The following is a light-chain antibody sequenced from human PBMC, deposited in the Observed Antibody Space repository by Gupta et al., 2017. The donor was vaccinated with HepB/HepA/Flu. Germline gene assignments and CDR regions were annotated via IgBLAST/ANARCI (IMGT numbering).Light chain of an antibody. Sequence: QSALIQPASVSGSPGKSITIACTGTNSDVGAYNYVSWYQQHPGKVPKLMIYDVTYRPSGVSSRFSGSKSGNTASLTISGLQAEDEGDYFCKSYAGSNIWVFGGGTKLTVL. V-gene: IGLV2-14*01. CDR1: NSDVGAYNY. J-gene: IGLJ3*02. CDR2: DVT. CDR3: KSYAGSNIWV.